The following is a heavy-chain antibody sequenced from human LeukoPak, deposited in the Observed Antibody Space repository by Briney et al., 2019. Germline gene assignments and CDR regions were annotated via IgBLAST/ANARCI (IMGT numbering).Heavy chain of an antibody. CDR2: IYTSGST. V-gene: IGHV4-61*02. CDR1: GGSISSGSYY. CDR3: ARDWRDAFDI. Sequence: SETQSLTCTVSGGSISSGSYYWSWIRQPAGKGLEWIGRIYTSGSTNYNPSLKSRVTISVDTSKNQFSLKLSSVTAADTAVYYCARDWRDAFDIWGQGTMVTVSS. J-gene: IGHJ3*02.